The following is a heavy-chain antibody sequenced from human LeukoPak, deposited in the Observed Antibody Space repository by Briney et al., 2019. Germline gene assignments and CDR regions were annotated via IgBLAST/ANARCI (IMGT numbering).Heavy chain of an antibody. Sequence: SETLSLTCTVSGDSISSYYWSWIRQPAGKGLEWIGRIYSSGSTNYNPSLKSRVTISVDTSKNQFSLKLSSVTAADTAVYYCARETPAAGIVGAHDAFDIWGQGTMVTVSS. V-gene: IGHV4-4*07. CDR1: GDSISSYY. D-gene: IGHD1-26*01. CDR2: IYSSGST. J-gene: IGHJ3*02. CDR3: ARETPAAGIVGAHDAFDI.